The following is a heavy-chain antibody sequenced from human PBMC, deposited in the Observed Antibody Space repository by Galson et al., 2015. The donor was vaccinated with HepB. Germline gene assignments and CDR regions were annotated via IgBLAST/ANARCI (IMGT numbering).Heavy chain of an antibody. CDR2: ISSSSSYI. CDR3: AREAGIDIGLGY. D-gene: IGHD6-13*01. CDR1: GFTFSSYS. V-gene: IGHV3-21*01. J-gene: IGHJ4*02. Sequence: SLRLSCAASGFTFSSYSMNWVRQAPGKGLEWVSSISSSSSYIYYADSVKGRFTISRDNAKNSLYLQMNSLRAEDTAVYYCAREAGIDIGLGYWGQGTLVTVSS.